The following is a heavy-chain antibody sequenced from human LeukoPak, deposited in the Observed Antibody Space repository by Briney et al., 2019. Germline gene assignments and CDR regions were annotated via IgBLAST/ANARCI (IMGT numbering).Heavy chain of an antibody. CDR3: ATDYLGVDFWSGYLPDY. J-gene: IGHJ4*02. D-gene: IGHD3-3*01. CDR2: INPNSGGT. Sequence: GASVKVSCKASGYTFTGYYMHWVRQAPGQGLEWMGWINPNSGGTNYAQKFQGRVTMTRDTSISTAYMELSRLRSDDTAVYYCATDYLGVDFWSGYLPDYWGQGTLVTVSS. CDR1: GYTFTGYY. V-gene: IGHV1-2*02.